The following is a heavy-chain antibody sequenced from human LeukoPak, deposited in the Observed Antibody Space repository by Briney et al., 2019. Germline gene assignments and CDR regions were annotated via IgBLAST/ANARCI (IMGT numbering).Heavy chain of an antibody. CDR2: IYYSGST. CDR1: GGSISSYY. J-gene: IGHJ6*02. V-gene: IGHV4-59*01. Sequence: SETLSLTCTVSGGSISSYYWSWIRQPPGKGLEWIGYIYYSGSTNYNPSLKSRVTISVDTSKNQFSLKLSSVTGADTAVYYCARASLNPYYYYYYGMDVWGQGTTVTVSS. CDR3: ARASLNPYYYYYYGMDV.